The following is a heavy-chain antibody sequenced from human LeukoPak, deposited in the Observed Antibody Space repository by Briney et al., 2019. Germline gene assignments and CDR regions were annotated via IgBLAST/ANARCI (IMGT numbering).Heavy chain of an antibody. D-gene: IGHD4-17*01. J-gene: IGHJ4*02. CDR3: ARGGPSTVTDFDY. V-gene: IGHV4-30-4*01. Sequence: SETLSLTCTVSGGSISSGDYYWSWIRQPPGKGLEWIGYIYYSGSTYYNPSLKSRVTISVDTSKNQFSLKLSSVTAADTAVYYCARGGPSTVTDFDYWGQGTLVTVFS. CDR1: GGSISSGDYY. CDR2: IYYSGST.